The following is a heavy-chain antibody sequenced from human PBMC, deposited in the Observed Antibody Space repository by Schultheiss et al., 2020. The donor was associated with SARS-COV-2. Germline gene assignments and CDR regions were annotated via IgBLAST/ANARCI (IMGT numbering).Heavy chain of an antibody. CDR1: GGSISSSSYY. Sequence: SETLSLTCTVSGGSISSSSYYWSWIRQHPGKGLEWIGYIYHSGSTNYNPSLKSRVTISVDTSKNQFSLKLSSVTAADTAVYYCARVGYSYGSPYYYYGMDVWGQGTTVTVSS. CDR2: IYHSGST. V-gene: IGHV4-39*07. CDR3: ARVGYSYGSPYYYYGMDV. D-gene: IGHD5-18*01. J-gene: IGHJ6*02.